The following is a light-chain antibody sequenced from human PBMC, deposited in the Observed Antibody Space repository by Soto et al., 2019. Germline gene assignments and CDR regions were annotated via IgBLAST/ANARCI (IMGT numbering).Light chain of an antibody. V-gene: IGLV1-44*01. CDR1: SSNIGSNT. Sequence: HSVLTQPPSASGTPVERVTISCSGSSSNIGSNTVNWYQQLPGTAPKLLIYSNNQRPSGVPDRFSGSKSGTSASLAISGLQSEDEADYYCAAWDDSLNGYVFGTGTKVTVL. CDR3: AAWDDSLNGYV. CDR2: SNN. J-gene: IGLJ1*01.